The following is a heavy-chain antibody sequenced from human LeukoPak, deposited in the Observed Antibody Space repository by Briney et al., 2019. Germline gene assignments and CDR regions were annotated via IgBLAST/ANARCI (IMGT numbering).Heavy chain of an antibody. CDR2: ISGSGGST. J-gene: IGHJ4*02. V-gene: IGHV3-23*01. Sequence: GGSLRLSCAASGFTFRNYAMSWVRQAPGKGLEWVSAISGSGGSTYYTDSVKGRFTISRDNAKNSLYLQMNSLRAEDTAVYYCASPYYYDNDFDYWGQGTLVTVSS. D-gene: IGHD3-22*01. CDR3: ASPYYYDNDFDY. CDR1: GFTFRNYA.